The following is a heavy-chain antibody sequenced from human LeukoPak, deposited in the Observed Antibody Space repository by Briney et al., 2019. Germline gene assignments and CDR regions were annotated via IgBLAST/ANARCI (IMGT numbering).Heavy chain of an antibody. CDR3: AKDRVPAAMRSYFDY. Sequence: GGSLRLSCAASGFTFSSYAMSWVRQAPGKGLEWISAISGSGGSTYYADSVKGRFTISRDNSKNTLYLQMNSLRAEDTAVYYCAKDRVPAAMRSYFDYWGQGTLVTVSS. D-gene: IGHD2-2*01. J-gene: IGHJ4*02. CDR1: GFTFSSYA. V-gene: IGHV3-23*01. CDR2: ISGSGGST.